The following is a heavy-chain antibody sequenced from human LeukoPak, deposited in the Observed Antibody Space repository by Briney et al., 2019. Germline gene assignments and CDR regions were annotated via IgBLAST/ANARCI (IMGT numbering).Heavy chain of an antibody. CDR1: GFTFSSPW. D-gene: IGHD2-8*02. J-gene: IGHJ4*02. CDR3: ATESSSSGAY. Sequence: GGSLRLSCAASGFTFSSPWMRWVRQAPGKGLEWVASVGQDGSEKYYVDSVKGRFTISRDNAKNSLYLQMNSLTDEDAAVYYCATESSSSGAYWGQGILVTVSS. CDR2: VGQDGSEK. V-gene: IGHV3-7*01.